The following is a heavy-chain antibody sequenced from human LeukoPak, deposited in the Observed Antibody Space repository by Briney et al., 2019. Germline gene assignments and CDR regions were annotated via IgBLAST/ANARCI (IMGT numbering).Heavy chain of an antibody. J-gene: IGHJ4*02. Sequence: GGSLRLSCAASGFTFSSYAMSWVRQAPGKGLEWAAVISYDGSNKYYADSVKGRFTISRDNSKNTLYLQMNSLRAEDTAVYYCAKDLYDILTGYCFDYWGQGTLVTVSS. CDR1: GFTFSSYA. D-gene: IGHD3-9*01. CDR3: AKDLYDILTGYCFDY. CDR2: ISYDGSNK. V-gene: IGHV3-30*18.